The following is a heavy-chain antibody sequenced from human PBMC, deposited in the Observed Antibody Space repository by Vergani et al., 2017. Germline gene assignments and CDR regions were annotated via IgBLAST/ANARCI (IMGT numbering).Heavy chain of an antibody. J-gene: IGHJ6*02. Sequence: QVQLQQWGAGLLKPSETLSLTCAVYGGSFSGYYWSWIRQPPGKGLEWIGEINHMGSTNYNPSLKSRGTISVDTSKNQFSLKLSSVTAADTAVYYCARGHSYYYYGMDVWGQGTTVTVSS. CDR1: GGSFSGYY. V-gene: IGHV4-34*01. CDR2: INHMGST. CDR3: ARGHSYYYYGMDV.